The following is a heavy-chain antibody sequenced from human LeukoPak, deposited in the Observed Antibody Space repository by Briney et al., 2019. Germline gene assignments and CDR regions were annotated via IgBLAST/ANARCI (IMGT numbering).Heavy chain of an antibody. Sequence: ASVKVSCKASGGTFSSYAISWVRQAPGQGLEWMGGIIPIFGTANHAQKFQARVTITTDESTSTAYMELSSLRSEDTAVYYCARGPPNFWSGYYYGWFDPWGQGTLVTVSS. V-gene: IGHV1-69*05. CDR2: IIPIFGTA. CDR1: GGTFSSYA. CDR3: ARGPPNFWSGYYYGWFDP. D-gene: IGHD3-3*01. J-gene: IGHJ5*02.